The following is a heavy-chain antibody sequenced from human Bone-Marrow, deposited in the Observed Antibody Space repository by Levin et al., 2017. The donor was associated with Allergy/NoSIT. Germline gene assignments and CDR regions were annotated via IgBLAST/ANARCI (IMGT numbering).Heavy chain of an antibody. CDR2: ISYDGSDT. V-gene: IGHV3-30*18. CDR3: AKSRDGDALDL. J-gene: IGHJ5*02. CDR1: GFSFSYYG. Sequence: QAGGSLRLSCAASGFSFSYYGIHWVRQAPGKGLEWVAVISYDGSDTYYADSVKGRFTVARDNAKNTLYLQMNTLRAEDTAVYYCAKSRDGDALDLWGQGTLVTVSS. D-gene: IGHD4-17*01.